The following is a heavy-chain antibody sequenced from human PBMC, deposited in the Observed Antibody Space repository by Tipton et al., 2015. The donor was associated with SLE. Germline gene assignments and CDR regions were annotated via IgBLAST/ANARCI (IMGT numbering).Heavy chain of an antibody. Sequence: SLRLSCAASGSTFSSYSMNWVRQAPGKGLEWVSSISSSSSYIYYADSVKGRFTISRDNAKNSLYLQMNSLRAEDTAVYYCARGKVGANGAFDIWGQGTMVTVSS. CDR1: GSTFSSYS. J-gene: IGHJ3*02. D-gene: IGHD1-26*01. CDR3: ARGKVGANGAFDI. V-gene: IGHV3-21*01. CDR2: ISSSSSYI.